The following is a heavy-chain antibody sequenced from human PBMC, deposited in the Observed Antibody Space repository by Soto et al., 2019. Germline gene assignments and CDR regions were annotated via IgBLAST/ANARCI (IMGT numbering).Heavy chain of an antibody. Sequence: PGGSLRLSCAASGFTFSNAWMNWVRQAPGKGLEWVGRIKSKTDGGTTDYAAPVKGRFTISRDDSKNTLYLQMNSLKTEDAAVYYCTTASRGGYDYWVGESYYGMDVWGQGTTVTVSS. CDR1: GFTFSNAW. CDR2: IKSKTDGGTT. CDR3: TTASRGGYDYWVGESYYGMDV. J-gene: IGHJ6*02. D-gene: IGHD5-12*01. V-gene: IGHV3-15*07.